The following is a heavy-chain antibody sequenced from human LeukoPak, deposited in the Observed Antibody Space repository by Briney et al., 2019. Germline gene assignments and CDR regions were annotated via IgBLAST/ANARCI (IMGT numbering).Heavy chain of an antibody. CDR2: INHSGST. D-gene: IGHD1-26*01. CDR1: GGSFSGYY. J-gene: IGHJ3*02. Sequence: SETLSLTCAVYGGSFSGYYWSWIRQPPGKGLEWIGEINHSGSTNYNPSLKSRVTISVDTSKNQFSLKLSSGTAADTAVYYCARGRGGNDAFDIWGQGTIVTVSS. V-gene: IGHV4-34*01. CDR3: ARGRGGNDAFDI.